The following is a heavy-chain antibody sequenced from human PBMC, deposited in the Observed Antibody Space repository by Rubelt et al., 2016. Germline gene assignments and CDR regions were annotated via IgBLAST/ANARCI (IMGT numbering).Heavy chain of an antibody. CDR2: ISHRGST. J-gene: IGHJ4*02. D-gene: IGHD6-6*01. CDR3: ARGDIAARLQY. Sequence: QVQLQQWGAGLLKPSETLSLTCAVYGESFSGHFWSWIRQPPGKGLEWIGEISHRGSTSYNPSLKSRVTFSVDSSKNQFSLKVNSGTAADTAAYYCARGDIAARLQYWGQGTLVTVSS. CDR1: GESFSGHF. V-gene: IGHV4-34*01.